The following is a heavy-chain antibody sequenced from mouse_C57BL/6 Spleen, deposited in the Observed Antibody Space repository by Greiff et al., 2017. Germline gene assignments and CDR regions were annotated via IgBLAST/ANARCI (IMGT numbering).Heavy chain of an antibody. J-gene: IGHJ2*01. D-gene: IGHD3-2*02. CDR1: GYTFHSYW. Sequence: QVQLQQPGAELVKPGASVKLSCKASGYTFHSYWMHWVKQRPGQGLEWIGMIHPNIGSTDYNEKFKSKATLTVDKSSSTAYMQLSSLTSEYSAVYYCAIESSGLYYFDYWGQGTTLTVSS. V-gene: IGHV1-64*01. CDR2: IHPNIGST. CDR3: AIESSGLYYFDY.